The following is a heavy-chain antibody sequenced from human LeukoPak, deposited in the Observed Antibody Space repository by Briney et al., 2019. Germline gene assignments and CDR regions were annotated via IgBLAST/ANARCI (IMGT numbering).Heavy chain of an antibody. Sequence: AGGSLRLSCVASGFTFSDYAMNWVRRAPGKGLEWVSTFKTNSGQVYYAESVRGRFTISRDNSKNTVYLQMSSLRAEDTALYYCARSVPDYTRFDYWGQGALVTVSP. V-gene: IGHV3-23*01. J-gene: IGHJ4*02. CDR2: FKTNSGQV. CDR1: GFTFSDYA. D-gene: IGHD4-11*01. CDR3: ARSVPDYTRFDY.